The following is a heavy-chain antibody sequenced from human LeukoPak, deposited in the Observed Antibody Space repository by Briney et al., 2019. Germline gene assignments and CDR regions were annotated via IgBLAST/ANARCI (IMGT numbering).Heavy chain of an antibody. Sequence: GSLRLSCVGSGFTFSDAWMSWVRQAPGKGLEWVGRIKSKSDGGTIDYAAPVKGRFTISRDDSRSTLYMQMNSLKTEDTAVYYCTTRRQDGWWGQGTLVTVS. CDR1: GFTFSDAW. CDR3: TTRRQDGW. V-gene: IGHV3-15*01. D-gene: IGHD2-15*01. J-gene: IGHJ4*02. CDR2: IKSKSDGGTI.